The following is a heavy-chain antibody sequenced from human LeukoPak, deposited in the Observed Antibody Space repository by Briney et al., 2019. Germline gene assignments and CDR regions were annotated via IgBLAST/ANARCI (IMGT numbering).Heavy chain of an antibody. CDR1: GYTFTDYY. D-gene: IGHD6-25*01. V-gene: IGHV1-2*02. Sequence: ASVKVSCKASGYTFTDYYMHWVRQAPGQGLEWMGWINPNNGGTNYAQKFQGRVTMTRDTSISTAYMELSRLRSDDTAVYYCATFPYSTGFDYWGQGTLVTVSS. CDR2: INPNNGGT. CDR3: ATFPYSTGFDY. J-gene: IGHJ4*02.